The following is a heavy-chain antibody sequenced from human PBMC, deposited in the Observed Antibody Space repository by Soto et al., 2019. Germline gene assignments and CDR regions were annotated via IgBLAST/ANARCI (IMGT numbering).Heavy chain of an antibody. Sequence: ASVKVSCKASGGTFSSYAISWVRQAPGQGLEWMGGIIPIFGTANYAQKFQGRVTITADKSTSTAYMELSSLRSEDTAVYYCARADRYYDFWSGYYYYYYYGMDVWGQGTTVTVSS. V-gene: IGHV1-69*06. CDR2: IIPIFGTA. CDR1: GGTFSSYA. CDR3: ARADRYYDFWSGYYYYYYYGMDV. J-gene: IGHJ6*02. D-gene: IGHD3-3*01.